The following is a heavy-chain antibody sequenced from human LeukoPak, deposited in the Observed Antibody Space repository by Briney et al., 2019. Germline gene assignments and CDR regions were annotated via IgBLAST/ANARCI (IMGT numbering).Heavy chain of an antibody. J-gene: IGHJ4*02. CDR1: GGSISSYY. CDR3: ASSSPAVAGWIDY. V-gene: IGHV4-59*01. D-gene: IGHD6-19*01. CDR2: IYYSGST. Sequence: PSETLSLTCTVSGGSISSYYWSWIRQPPGKGLEWIGYIYYSGSTNYNPSLKSRVTISVDTSKNQFSLKLSSVTAADTAVYYCASSSPAVAGWIDYWGQGTLVTVSS.